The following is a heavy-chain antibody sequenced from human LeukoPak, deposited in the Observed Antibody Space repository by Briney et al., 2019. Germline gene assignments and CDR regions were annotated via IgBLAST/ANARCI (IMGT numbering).Heavy chain of an antibody. CDR1: GYTFTSYG. J-gene: IGHJ6*02. Sequence: ASVKVSCKASGYTFTSYGISWVRQAPGQGLEWMGWISAYNGNTNYAQKLQGRVTMTTDTSTSTAYMELRSLRSDDTAVYYCARDRADIVLVPAARDYYYYGMDVWGQGTTVTVSS. CDR3: ARDRADIVLVPAARDYYYYGMDV. V-gene: IGHV1-18*01. CDR2: ISAYNGNT. D-gene: IGHD2-2*01.